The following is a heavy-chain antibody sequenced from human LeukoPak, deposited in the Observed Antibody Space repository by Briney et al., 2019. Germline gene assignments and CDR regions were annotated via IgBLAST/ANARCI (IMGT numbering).Heavy chain of an antibody. CDR3: ARDRGYGSGRYDP. Sequence: SETLSLTCAVSGGSISSSNWWSWVRQPPGKGLEWIGEIYHSGSTNYNPSLKSRVTISVDKSKNQFSLKLSSVTAADTAVYYCARDRGYGSGRYDPWGQGTLVTVSS. V-gene: IGHV4-4*02. J-gene: IGHJ5*02. CDR1: GGSISSSNW. D-gene: IGHD3-10*01. CDR2: IYHSGST.